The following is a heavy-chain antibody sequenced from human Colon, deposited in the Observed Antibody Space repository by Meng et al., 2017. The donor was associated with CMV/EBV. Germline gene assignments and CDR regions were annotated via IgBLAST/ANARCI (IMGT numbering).Heavy chain of an antibody. V-gene: IGHV4-39*01. CDR1: SISTSSSY. Sequence: SISTSSSYWGWIRQTPGKGLEWIASIYYTGITYYTPSLRSRVALSVDRSKNQFSLRLTSVTAADTAIYHCARQGTVVEAGTRASYFDYWGQGALVTVS. CDR3: ARQGTVVEAGTRASYFDY. CDR2: IYYTGIT. D-gene: IGHD1-1*01. J-gene: IGHJ4*02.